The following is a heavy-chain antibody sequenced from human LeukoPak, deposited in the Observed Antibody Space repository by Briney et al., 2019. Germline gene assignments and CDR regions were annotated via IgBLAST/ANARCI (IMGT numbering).Heavy chain of an antibody. CDR3: ASWGGATTPFDY. V-gene: IGHV1-18*01. D-gene: IGHD1-26*01. CDR1: GYTVTSYG. J-gene: IGHJ4*02. CDR2: ISIYNGNT. Sequence: GASVKVSCKASGYTVTSYGISWVLQAPGQGLAWVGWISIYNGNTNYGQTLQGRVTMTTDTSTSTAYMELRSLTSDDTAVYYCASWGGATTPFDYWGQGTVVTVSS.